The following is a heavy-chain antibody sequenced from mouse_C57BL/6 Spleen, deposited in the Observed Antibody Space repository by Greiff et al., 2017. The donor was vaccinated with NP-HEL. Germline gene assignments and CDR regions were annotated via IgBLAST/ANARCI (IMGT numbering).Heavy chain of an antibody. Sequence: QVQLKQPGAELVKPGASVKLSCKASGYTFTSYWMHWVKQRPGQGLEWIGMIHPNSGSTNYNEKFKSKATLTVDKSSSTAYMQLSSLTSEDSAVYYCAASYGSRLYYFDYWGQGTTLTVSS. J-gene: IGHJ2*01. V-gene: IGHV1-64*01. CDR2: IHPNSGST. CDR3: AASYGSRLYYFDY. CDR1: GYTFTSYW. D-gene: IGHD1-1*01.